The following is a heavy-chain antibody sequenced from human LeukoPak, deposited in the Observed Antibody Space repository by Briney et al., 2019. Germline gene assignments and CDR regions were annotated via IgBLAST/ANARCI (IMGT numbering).Heavy chain of an antibody. J-gene: IGHJ4*02. Sequence: GGSLRLSCAASGFTFSSYAMSWVRQAPGKGLEWVSAISGSGGSTYYADSVKGRFTISRDNSKNTLYLQMNSLRAEDTAVYYCAKVAGEFYGSGSYQDFDYWGQGTLVTVSS. V-gene: IGHV3-23*01. CDR1: GFTFSSYA. CDR2: ISGSGGST. D-gene: IGHD3-10*01. CDR3: AKVAGEFYGSGSYQDFDY.